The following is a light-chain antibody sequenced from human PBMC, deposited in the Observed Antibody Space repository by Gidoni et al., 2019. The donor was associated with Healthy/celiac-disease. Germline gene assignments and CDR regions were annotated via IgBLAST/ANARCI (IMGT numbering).Light chain of an antibody. V-gene: IGKV3-20*01. CDR2: GAS. Sequence: ELVLTRSPGTLSLSPAEIATLSCRSSQSVSSSYLAWYQQKPGQAPRLLIYGASSRATGIPDRFSGSGSGTDFTLTISSLEPEDFAVYYCQQYGSSPPKYTFGQGTKLEIK. CDR1: QSVSSSY. CDR3: QQYGSSPPKYT. J-gene: IGKJ2*01.